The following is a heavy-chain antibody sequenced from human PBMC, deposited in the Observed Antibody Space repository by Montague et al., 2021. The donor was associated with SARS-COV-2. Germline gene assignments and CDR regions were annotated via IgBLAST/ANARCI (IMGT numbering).Heavy chain of an antibody. CDR3: ARDLWGAQSGMDV. CDR1: GFTFSVSY. V-gene: IGHV3-11*06. Sequence: SLRLSCAASGFTFSVSYMSWVRQAPGRGLEWIAYMSSSGHFASYADSVKGRFTISRDNAKNSLYLQMNSLRAEDTAMYYCARDLWGAQSGMDVWGQGTTVTVSS. J-gene: IGHJ6*02. CDR2: MSSSGHFA. D-gene: IGHD1-26*01.